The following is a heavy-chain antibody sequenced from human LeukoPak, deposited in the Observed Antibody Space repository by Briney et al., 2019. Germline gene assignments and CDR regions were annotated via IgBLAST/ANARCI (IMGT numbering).Heavy chain of an antibody. CDR3: ARGQHYDILTGCYDFDY. Sequence: ASVKVSCKASGYTFTSYDINWVRQATGQGLEWMGWMNPNSGNTGYAQKFQGRVTMTRNTSISTAYMELSSLRSEDTAVYYCARGQHYDILTGCYDFDYWGQGTLVTVSS. V-gene: IGHV1-8*01. J-gene: IGHJ4*02. CDR1: GYTFTSYD. D-gene: IGHD3-9*01. CDR2: MNPNSGNT.